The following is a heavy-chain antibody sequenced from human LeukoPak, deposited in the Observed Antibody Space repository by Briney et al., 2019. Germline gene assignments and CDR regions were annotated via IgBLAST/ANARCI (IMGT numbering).Heavy chain of an antibody. J-gene: IGHJ4*02. CDR3: AKDYSDSRVGDVFFEY. D-gene: IGHD1-26*01. CDR2: ITSGFTP. V-gene: IGHV3-23*01. Sequence: GGSLSLSCAASGLTFSNYAMSWFRQAPGKGLEWVSGITSGFTPHYADSVKDRFTISRDNSKNTFHLQMNSLRAEDTAVYYCAKDYSDSRVGDVFFEYWGQGTLVTVSS. CDR1: GLTFSNYA.